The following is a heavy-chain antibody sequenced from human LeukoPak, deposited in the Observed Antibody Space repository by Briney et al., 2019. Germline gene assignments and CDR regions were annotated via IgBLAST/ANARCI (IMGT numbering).Heavy chain of an antibody. D-gene: IGHD2-15*01. CDR2: IYYSGST. V-gene: IGHV4-59*01. CDR1: GGSIGSYY. Sequence: SETLSLTCTVSGGSIGSYYWSWIRQPPGKGLEWIGYIYYSGSTNYNPSLKSRVTISVDTSKNQFSLKLSSVTAADTAVYYCARDSDHCSGGSCYSGWFDPWGQGTLVTVSS. CDR3: ARDSDHCSGGSCYSGWFDP. J-gene: IGHJ5*02.